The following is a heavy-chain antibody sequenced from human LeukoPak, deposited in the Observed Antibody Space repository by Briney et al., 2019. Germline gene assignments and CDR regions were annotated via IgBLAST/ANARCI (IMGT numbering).Heavy chain of an antibody. Sequence: ASVKVSCKASGYTFTGYYIHWVRQAPGQGLEWMGWINPKTGDTNLAQRFQGRVTLTRDTSISTAYVELSRLTSYDTAVYYCARDYNSGWWPLGYWGQGTLITVSS. CDR2: INPKTGDT. CDR3: ARDYNSGWWPLGY. D-gene: IGHD6-19*01. CDR1: GYTFTGYY. V-gene: IGHV1-2*02. J-gene: IGHJ4*02.